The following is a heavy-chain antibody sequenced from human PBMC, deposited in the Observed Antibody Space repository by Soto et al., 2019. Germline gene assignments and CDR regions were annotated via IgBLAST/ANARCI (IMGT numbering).Heavy chain of an antibody. J-gene: IGHJ4*02. V-gene: IGHV4-34*01. CDR1: GGSFSGDY. Sequence: SETLSLTCAVYGGSFSGDYWSWIRQPPGKGLEWIGEINHSGSTNYNPSLKSRVTISVDTSKNQFSLKLSSVTAADTAVYYCARGLGITMIVVSKYFDYWGQGTLVTVSS. D-gene: IGHD3-22*01. CDR3: ARGLGITMIVVSKYFDY. CDR2: INHSGST.